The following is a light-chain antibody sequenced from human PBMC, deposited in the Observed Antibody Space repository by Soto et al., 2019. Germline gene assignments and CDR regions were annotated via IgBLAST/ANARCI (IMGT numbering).Light chain of an antibody. CDR1: QSVSSN. J-gene: IGKJ1*01. CDR2: EAS. Sequence: EIVMTQSPATLSVSPGERATLSCRASQSVSSNLAWYQQKPGQAPRLLIYEASNRATGIPDRFSGSGSGTDFTITISSLDPEDFAVYYCQQRNNWPWTFVQGTKVDIK. CDR3: QQRNNWPWT. V-gene: IGKV3-11*01.